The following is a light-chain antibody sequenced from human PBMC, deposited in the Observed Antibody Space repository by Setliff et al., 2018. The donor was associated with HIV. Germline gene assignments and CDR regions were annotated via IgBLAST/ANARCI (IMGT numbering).Light chain of an antibody. CDR3: CSYAGGYTLD. CDR2: DVS. V-gene: IGLV2-11*01. Sequence: LTQPRSVSGSPGQSVTISCTGTSSDVGGYHYVSWYQQHPGKAPKLMIYDVSKRPSGVPNRFSGSKSGNTASLTISGLQAEDESDYYCCSYAGGYTLDFGGGTKVTVL. CDR1: SSDVGGYHY. J-gene: IGLJ2*01.